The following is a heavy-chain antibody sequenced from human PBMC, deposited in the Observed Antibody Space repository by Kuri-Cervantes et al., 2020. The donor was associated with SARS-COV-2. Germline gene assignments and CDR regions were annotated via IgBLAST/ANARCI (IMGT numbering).Heavy chain of an antibody. CDR2: IIPIFGTA. D-gene: IGHD3-16*02. J-gene: IGHJ3*02. CDR3: ARDGGLIMTRDLQNDAFDI. Sequence: SVKVSCKASGGTFSSYAISWVRQAPGQGLEWMGGIIPIFGTANYAQKFQGRVTITADESTSTAYMELSSLRSEDTAVYYCARDGGLIMTRDLQNDAFDIWGQGTMVT. CDR1: GGTFSSYA. V-gene: IGHV1-69*13.